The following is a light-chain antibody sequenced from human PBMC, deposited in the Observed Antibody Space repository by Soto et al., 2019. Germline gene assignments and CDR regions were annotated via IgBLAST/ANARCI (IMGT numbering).Light chain of an antibody. CDR2: QDS. CDR3: QAWDRSTGV. Sequence: SYEPTQPPSVYVSPGQTASLTCSGDKLGDKYACWYQQKPGQSPVLVIYQDSKRPSGIPERFSGSNSGNTATLTISGTQAMDEADYYCQAWDRSTGVFGGGTKVTVL. J-gene: IGLJ3*02. CDR1: KLGDKY. V-gene: IGLV3-1*01.